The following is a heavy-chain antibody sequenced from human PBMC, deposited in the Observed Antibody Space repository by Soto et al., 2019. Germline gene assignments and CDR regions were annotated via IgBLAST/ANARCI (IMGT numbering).Heavy chain of an antibody. Sequence: SETLSLTCTVSGGSISSGGYYWRWIRRHPGKGLEWIGYIYYSGRTYYNPSLKSRVTVSVDTSKNQFSLKLSSVTAADTAVYYCARSNYYGSGSPDYYYYYMDVWGKGTTVTVSS. V-gene: IGHV4-31*03. D-gene: IGHD3-10*01. J-gene: IGHJ6*03. CDR2: IYYSGRT. CDR3: ARSNYYGSGSPDYYYYYMDV. CDR1: GGSISSGGYY.